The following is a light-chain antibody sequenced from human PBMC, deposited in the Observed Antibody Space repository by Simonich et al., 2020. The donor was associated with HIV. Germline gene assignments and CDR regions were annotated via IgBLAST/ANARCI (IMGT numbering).Light chain of an antibody. CDR2: KAS. Sequence: DIQMTQSPSTLSASVGDRVTITCRASQSISSWLAWYQQKPGKAPKLLIYKASSLEGGVPSRFSGSGSGTEFTLTISSLQPDDFATYYCQRYNTYSLTFGGGTKVEIK. CDR3: QRYNTYSLT. V-gene: IGKV1-5*03. CDR1: QSISSW. J-gene: IGKJ4*01.